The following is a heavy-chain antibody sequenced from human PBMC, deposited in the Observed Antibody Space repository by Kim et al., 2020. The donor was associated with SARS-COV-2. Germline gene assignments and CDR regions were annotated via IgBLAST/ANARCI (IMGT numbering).Heavy chain of an antibody. CDR1: GFTVSDYY. V-gene: IGHV3-11*01. D-gene: IGHD3-10*01. J-gene: IGHJ2*01. Sequence: GGSLRLSCAASGFTVSDYYMSWIRQAPGKGLEWVSYISNSDSSVYYIDSVKGRFTVSRDNAKNSLYLQMNSLRAEDTAVYYCARPTRRDYGIQGSDITRSGYWYFDLWGRGTLVTVSS. CDR2: ISNSDSSV. CDR3: ARPTRRDYGIQGSDITRSGYWYFDL.